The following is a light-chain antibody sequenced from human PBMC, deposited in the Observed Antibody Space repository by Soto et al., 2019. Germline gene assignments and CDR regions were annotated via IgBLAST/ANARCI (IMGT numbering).Light chain of an antibody. CDR1: QSVSNF. CDR3: QQYRSSPTCT. Sequence: EIVLTQSPATLSLSPGERATLSCRASQSVSNFLAWYQQKPGQSPRLLIYGASSRATGIPDRFTGSGSGTDFNLTISRLEPEDFAVFYCQQYRSSPTCTCGQGTKVDIK. V-gene: IGKV3-20*01. J-gene: IGKJ1*01. CDR2: GAS.